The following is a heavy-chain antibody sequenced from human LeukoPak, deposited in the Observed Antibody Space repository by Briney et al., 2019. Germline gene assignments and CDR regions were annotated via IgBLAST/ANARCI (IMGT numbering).Heavy chain of an antibody. J-gene: IGHJ5*02. V-gene: IGHV4-4*07. CDR3: ARHWSHSVAQFGRSFWFDP. D-gene: IGHD2-15*01. CDR1: GGSISGYY. Sequence: KTSETLSLTCIVSGGSISGYYWSWIRQPAGKGLEWIGHMDTSGHTNYNSPLMSRVTMSVDTSKNQFSLRLTSVTAADTAVYYCARHWSHSVAQFGRSFWFDPWGQGTLVTVSS. CDR2: MDTSGHT.